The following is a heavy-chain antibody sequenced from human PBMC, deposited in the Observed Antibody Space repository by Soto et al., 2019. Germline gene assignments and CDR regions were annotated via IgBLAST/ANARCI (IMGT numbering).Heavy chain of an antibody. D-gene: IGHD5-12*01. CDR3: ARDLAGATSRLNNWFDP. CDR1: GYTYTSYY. CDR2: INPSGGST. J-gene: IGHJ5*02. V-gene: IGHV1-46*01. Sequence: GTSVKVTCKESGYTYTSYYRHWVRQAPGQGLEWMGIINPSGGSTSYAQKFQGRVTMTRDTSTSTVYMELSSLRSEDTAVYYCARDLAGATSRLNNWFDPWGQGTLVTVSS.